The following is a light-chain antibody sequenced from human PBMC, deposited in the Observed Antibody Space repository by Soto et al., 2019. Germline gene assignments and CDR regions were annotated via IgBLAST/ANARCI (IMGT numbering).Light chain of an antibody. J-gene: IGKJ1*01. CDR2: AAS. CDR1: QGIDRW. CDR3: QEANSFLGT. V-gene: IGKV1-12*01. Sequence: DIQMTQSPSSVSASVGDRVTITCRASQGIDRWLAWYQQKPGKGPKLLIYAASSLQRGVPARFSGSGSGTDFTLTISSLQPEDSATYYCQEANSFLGTFGQGTKVEIK.